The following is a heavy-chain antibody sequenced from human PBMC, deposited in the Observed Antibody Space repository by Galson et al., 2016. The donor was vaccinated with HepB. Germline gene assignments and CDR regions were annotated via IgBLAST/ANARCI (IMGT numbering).Heavy chain of an antibody. Sequence: SVKVSCKASGYTFTSYYMHWVRQAPGQGLEWMGIINPSGGSASYAQTFQGRVTMTRDTSTNTVYMELSSLRSDDTAVYYCARDFGFSNWFDPWGQGTLVTVSS. V-gene: IGHV1-46*01. J-gene: IGHJ5*02. D-gene: IGHD3-10*01. CDR3: ARDFGFSNWFDP. CDR2: INPSGGSA. CDR1: GYTFTSYY.